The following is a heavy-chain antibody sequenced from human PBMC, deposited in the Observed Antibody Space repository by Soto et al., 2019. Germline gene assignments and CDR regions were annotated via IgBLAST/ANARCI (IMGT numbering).Heavy chain of an antibody. CDR1: GDSVTSYY. J-gene: IGHJ6*02. V-gene: IGHV4-59*02. CDR2: IYSSGST. D-gene: IGHD3-10*01. Sequence: QLQLQESGPGLVKPSETLSLICSVSGDSVTSYYWSWIRQPPGKGLEWIGYIYSSGSTIYNPSLESRVTISLDTSKNQVSLRLNSVTAADTAIYYCASGVLRYYYYGMDVWGQGTTVTVSS. CDR3: ASGVLRYYYYGMDV.